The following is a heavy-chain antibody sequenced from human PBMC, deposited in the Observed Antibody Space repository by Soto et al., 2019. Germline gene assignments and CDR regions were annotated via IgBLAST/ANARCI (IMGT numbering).Heavy chain of an antibody. D-gene: IGHD5-18*01. V-gene: IGHV1-18*04. CDR1: GFTFTGHY. J-gene: IGHJ4*02. Sequence: ASVKVSCKASGFTFTGHYIHWVRQAPGQGLEWMGWISAYNGNTNYAQKLQGRVTMTTDTSTSTAYMELRSLRSDDTAVYYCARGRIQLWLSYFDYWGQGTLVTVSS. CDR3: ARGRIQLWLSYFDY. CDR2: ISAYNGNT.